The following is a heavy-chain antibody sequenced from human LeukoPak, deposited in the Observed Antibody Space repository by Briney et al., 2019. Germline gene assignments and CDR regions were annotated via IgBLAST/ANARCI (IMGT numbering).Heavy chain of an antibody. CDR3: AKDHDYGDYGPDY. Sequence: GGSLRLSCAASGFTFSSYGMHWVRQAPGKGLEWVAFIRYDGSNKYYADSVKGRFTISRDNSKNTLYLQMNSLRAEDTAVYYCAKDHDYGDYGPDYWGQGTLVTVSS. J-gene: IGHJ4*02. CDR2: IRYDGSNK. D-gene: IGHD4-17*01. CDR1: GFTFSSYG. V-gene: IGHV3-30*02.